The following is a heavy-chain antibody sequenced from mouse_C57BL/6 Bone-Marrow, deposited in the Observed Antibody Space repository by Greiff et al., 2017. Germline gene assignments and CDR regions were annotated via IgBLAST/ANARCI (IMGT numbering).Heavy chain of an antibody. Sequence: VQLQQSGAELVRPGASVKLSCTASGFNIKDDYMHWVKQRPEQGLEWIGWIDPENGDTAYASKFQGKATITADTASNTAYLQLSSLTSEDTAVYYCTTCGYEDYWGQGTTLTVSS. D-gene: IGHD2-2*01. V-gene: IGHV14-4*01. CDR1: GFNIKDDY. CDR3: TTCGYEDY. J-gene: IGHJ2*01. CDR2: IDPENGDT.